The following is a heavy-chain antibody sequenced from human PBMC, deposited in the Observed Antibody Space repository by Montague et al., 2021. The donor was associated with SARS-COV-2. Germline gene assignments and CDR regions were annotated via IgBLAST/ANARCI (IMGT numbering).Heavy chain of an antibody. CDR2: IYDGGAV. V-gene: IGHV4-59*01. CDR1: GGSITGYY. D-gene: IGHD4-23*01. J-gene: IGHJ3*02. CDR3: VRDHPYGGPRGAYDI. Sequence: SETLSLTCTVSGGSITGYYWCWPRLSPGKGLEWIAYIYDGGAVNYNPSLGSRVTISTDTSKNQLSHKVNSVTAADTAVYYCVRDHPYGGPRGAYDIWGQGTVVTVSS.